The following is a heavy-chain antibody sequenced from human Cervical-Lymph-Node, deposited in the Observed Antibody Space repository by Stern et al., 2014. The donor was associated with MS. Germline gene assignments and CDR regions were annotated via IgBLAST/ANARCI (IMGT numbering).Heavy chain of an antibody. CDR2: ISWNSGSI. CDR3: AKAYPVRSDYYYGMYV. V-gene: IGHV3-9*01. J-gene: IGHJ6*02. D-gene: IGHD3-16*01. CDR1: GFTFDDYA. Sequence: EVQLVESGGGLVQPGRSLRLSCAASGFTFDDYAMHWVRQAPGKGLEGGSGISWNSGSIGDADSVKGRFTISRDNAQRYLELPENSLRAEDTALYYCAKAYPVRSDYYYGMYVWGQGTTVTVSS.